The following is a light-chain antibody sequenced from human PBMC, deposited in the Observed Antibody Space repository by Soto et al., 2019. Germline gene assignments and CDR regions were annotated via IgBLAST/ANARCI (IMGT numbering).Light chain of an antibody. CDR1: QSISSF. Sequence: DIQMTQAPSSLSASVGDRVTITCRASQSISSFLNCSQQKPGKAPKLLIYAASSLQIGVPSRFSGSGSGTDFTLTISSLQPEDFATYYCQQSYSTPPYTFGPGTKLEIK. J-gene: IGKJ2*01. CDR2: AAS. V-gene: IGKV1-39*01. CDR3: QQSYSTPPYT.